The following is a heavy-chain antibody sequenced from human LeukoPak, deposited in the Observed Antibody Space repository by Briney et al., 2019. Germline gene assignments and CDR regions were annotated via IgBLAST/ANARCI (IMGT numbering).Heavy chain of an antibody. CDR1: GFTFDDYG. V-gene: IGHV3-20*04. Sequence: PGGSLRLSCAASGFTFDDYGMSWVRQAPGKGLEWVSGINWNGGSTGYADSVKGRFTISRDNAKNSLYLQMNSLRAEDTALYYCARDHYYDSRTGIDIWGQGTMVTVSS. D-gene: IGHD3-22*01. CDR3: ARDHYYDSRTGIDI. CDR2: INWNGGST. J-gene: IGHJ3*02.